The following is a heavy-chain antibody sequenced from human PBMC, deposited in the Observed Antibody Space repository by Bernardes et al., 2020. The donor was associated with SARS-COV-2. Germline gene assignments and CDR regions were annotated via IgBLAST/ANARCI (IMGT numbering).Heavy chain of an antibody. CDR3: AKGSGTAVAGTGDY. CDR2: ISWNSGSI. V-gene: IGHV3-9*01. Sequence: GGSLRLSCAASGFTFDDYAMHWVRQAPGKGLEWVSGISWNSGSIGYADSVKGRFTISRDNAKNTLYLQMNSLRAEDTAVYYCAKGSGTAVAGTGDYWGQGTLVTVSS. D-gene: IGHD6-19*01. J-gene: IGHJ4*02. CDR1: GFTFDDYA.